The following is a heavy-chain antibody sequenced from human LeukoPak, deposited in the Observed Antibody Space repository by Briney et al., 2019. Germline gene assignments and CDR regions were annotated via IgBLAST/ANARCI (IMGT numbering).Heavy chain of an antibody. J-gene: IGHJ4*02. CDR3: AKYKYSRSNYFDY. V-gene: IGHV3-30*04. CDR1: GFTFSSYA. CDR2: ISYDGSNK. Sequence: HSGGSLRLSCAASGFTFSSYAMHWVRQAPGKGLEWVAVISYDGSNKYYADSVKGRFTISRDNSKNTLYLQMNSLRAEDTAVYYCAKYKYSRSNYFDYWGQGTLVTVSS. D-gene: IGHD6-6*01.